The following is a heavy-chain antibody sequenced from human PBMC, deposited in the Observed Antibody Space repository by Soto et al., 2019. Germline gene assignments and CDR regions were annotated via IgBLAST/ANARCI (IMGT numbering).Heavy chain of an antibody. CDR3: ARGVGYDSSGYYQGSDY. CDR1: GGSISSGDYY. Sequence: SATLSLTCTFSGGSISSGDYYGSWIRQPPGKGLEWIGYIYYGGSTYYNPSLKSRVTISVDTSKNQFSLKLSSVTAADTAVYYCARGVGYDSSGYYQGSDYWGQGTLVTVSS. CDR2: IYYGGST. V-gene: IGHV4-30-4*01. J-gene: IGHJ4*02. D-gene: IGHD3-22*01.